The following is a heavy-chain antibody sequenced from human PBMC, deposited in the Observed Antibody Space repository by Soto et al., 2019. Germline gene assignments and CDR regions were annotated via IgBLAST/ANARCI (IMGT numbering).Heavy chain of an antibody. CDR3: ARESITMIVRPFYI. CDR2: IYHSGST. Sequence: QVQLQESGPGLVKPSGTLSLTCAVSGGSISSSNWWSWVRQPPGKGLEGIGEIYHSGSTNYNPSLKSRGTISVDQSKTQFSLKLSSVTAADTAVYYCARESITMIVRPFYIWGQGTMVTVSS. J-gene: IGHJ3*02. V-gene: IGHV4-4*02. CDR1: GGSISSSNW. D-gene: IGHD3-22*01.